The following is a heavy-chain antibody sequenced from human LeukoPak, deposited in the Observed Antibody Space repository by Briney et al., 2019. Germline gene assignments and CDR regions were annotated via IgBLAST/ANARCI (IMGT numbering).Heavy chain of an antibody. CDR1: DGSFSDYY. CDR3: ARAGSGYDY. V-gene: IGHV4-34*01. D-gene: IGHD3-3*01. CDR2: INYSGRT. Sequence: PSETLSLTCAVFDGSFSDYYWSWVRQPPGKGLEWIGEINYSGRTNYYPSLTSRATLSIDTSKNQFSLKLSSVTVADTAVYYCARAGSGYDYWGQGTLVTVSS. J-gene: IGHJ4*02.